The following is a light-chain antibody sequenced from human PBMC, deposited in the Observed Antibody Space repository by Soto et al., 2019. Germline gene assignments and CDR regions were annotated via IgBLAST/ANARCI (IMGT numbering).Light chain of an antibody. J-gene: IGKJ1*01. CDR1: QGIGNA. CDR3: LQDYNYPWT. CDR2: AAS. V-gene: IGKV1-6*01. Sequence: IQMTQSPSSVSASVGDRVTITCRASQGIGNALGWYQQKPGKAPKLLIYAASSLQGGVPSRFSGSGSGTDFTLTISSLQPEDFATYYCLQDYNYPWTFGRGTKVDIK.